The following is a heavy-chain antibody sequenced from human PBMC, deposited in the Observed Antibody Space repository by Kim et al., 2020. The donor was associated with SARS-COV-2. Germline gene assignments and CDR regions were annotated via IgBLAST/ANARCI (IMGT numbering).Heavy chain of an antibody. CDR2: I. CDR3: ARDSSSGGMDV. D-gene: IGHD6-6*01. Sequence: IYYADSVKGRFTISRDNAKNSLYLQMNSLRAEDTAVYYCARDSSSGGMDVWGQGTTVTVSS. J-gene: IGHJ6*02. V-gene: IGHV3-11*01.